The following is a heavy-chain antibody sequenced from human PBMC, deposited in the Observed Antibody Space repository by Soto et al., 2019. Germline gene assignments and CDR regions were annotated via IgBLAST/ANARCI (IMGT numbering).Heavy chain of an antibody. J-gene: IGHJ4*02. CDR1: GITFTNYW. Sequence: EVQLVESGGGSVQPGGSLRLSCVASGITFTNYWMHWVRQVPGKGLVWVARVDGDGRGTSYADFVKGRFTISKDNAKNTHYLQMNILRVEDTAMYYCGTVFEHWGQGIPVTVSS. V-gene: IGHV3-74*01. CDR3: GTVFEH. CDR2: VDGDGRGT.